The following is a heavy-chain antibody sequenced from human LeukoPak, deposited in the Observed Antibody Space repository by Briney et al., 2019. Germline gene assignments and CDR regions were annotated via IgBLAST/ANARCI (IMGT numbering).Heavy chain of an antibody. CDR3: ARGGSDWYQDY. V-gene: IGHV3-33*01. CDR2: IWYDGSNK. D-gene: IGHD6-19*01. J-gene: IGHJ4*02. CDR1: GFTFSSYG. Sequence: GGSLRLSCAASGFTFSSYGMHWVRQAPGKGLEWVAVIWYDGSNKYYADSVKGRFTISRDNSKNTLYLQMNSLRAEDTAVYYCARGGSDWYQDYWGQGTLVTVSS.